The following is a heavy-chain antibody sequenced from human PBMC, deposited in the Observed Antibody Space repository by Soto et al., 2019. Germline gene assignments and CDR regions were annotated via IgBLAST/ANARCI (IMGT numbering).Heavy chain of an antibody. J-gene: IGHJ3*02. V-gene: IGHV3-7*01. CDR3: AGHIFDI. CDR2: INEDGSEK. CDR1: GFIFSNYW. Sequence: EEQLVDSGGGLVQPGGSLRLSCGASGFIFSNYWMSWIRQAPGKGLEWVANINEDGSEKYYVASVRGRFTISRDNAKNSVYLQMNSLRAEDTAVYYCAGHIFDIWSQGTVVTVSS.